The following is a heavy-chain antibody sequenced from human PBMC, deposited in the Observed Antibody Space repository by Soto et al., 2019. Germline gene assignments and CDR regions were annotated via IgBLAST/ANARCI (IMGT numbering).Heavy chain of an antibody. Sequence: EVQLVESGGGLVQPGGSLRLSCAASGFTFTGSWMHWVRQAPGKGLVWVSRINGDGSGTSYADFVKGRFIISRDDAKNTLFLQMNRLRAEDTAVYYCARGIFGSGTANDYWGQGTLVTVS. V-gene: IGHV3-74*01. CDR1: GFTFTGSW. CDR2: INGDGSGT. J-gene: IGHJ4*02. D-gene: IGHD3-10*01. CDR3: ARGIFGSGTANDY.